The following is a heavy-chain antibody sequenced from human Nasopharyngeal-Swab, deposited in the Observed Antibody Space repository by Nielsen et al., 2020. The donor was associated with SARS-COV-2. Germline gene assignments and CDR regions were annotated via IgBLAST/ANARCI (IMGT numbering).Heavy chain of an antibody. J-gene: IGHJ3*02. D-gene: IGHD6-19*01. V-gene: IGHV3-23*01. CDR3: AKGRSSGWDSGAFDI. CDR1: GFTFSSYA. Sequence: GGSLRLSCAASGFTFSSYAMSWVRQAPGKGLEWVSAISGSGGSTYYADSVKGRFTISRDNSKNTLYLQMNSLRAEDTAVFYCAKGRSSGWDSGAFDIWGQGTLVTVSS. CDR2: ISGSGGST.